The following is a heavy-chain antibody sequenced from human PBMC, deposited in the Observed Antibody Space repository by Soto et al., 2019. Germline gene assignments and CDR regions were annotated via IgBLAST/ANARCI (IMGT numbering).Heavy chain of an antibody. CDR3: ARGTDRLIVTTTRTDF. V-gene: IGHV3-9*01. J-gene: IGHJ4*02. CDR1: TFVDYA. CDR2: ISWNSGSI. D-gene: IGHD5-12*01. Sequence: TFVDYAMHWVRQAPGKGLVWVSGISWNSGSIGYADSVKGRFTLSRDNAKNSLYLQMNSLTVEDTAVYYCARGTDRLIVTTTRTDFWGQGTLVTVSS.